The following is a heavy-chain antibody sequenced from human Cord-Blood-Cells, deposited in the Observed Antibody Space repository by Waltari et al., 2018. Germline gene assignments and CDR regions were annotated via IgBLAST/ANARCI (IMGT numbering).Heavy chain of an antibody. Sequence: QVQLQESGPGLVKPSQTLSLTCTVSGGSISSGGYSWSWIRQHPGKGLEWIGYIYYSGSTYYNPSLKSRVTISVDTSKNQFSLKLSSVTAADTAVYYCARSTSQTAMVDYWGQGTLVTVSS. V-gene: IGHV4-31*03. CDR2: IYYSGST. CDR3: ARSTSQTAMVDY. CDR1: GGSISSGGYS. D-gene: IGHD5-18*01. J-gene: IGHJ4*02.